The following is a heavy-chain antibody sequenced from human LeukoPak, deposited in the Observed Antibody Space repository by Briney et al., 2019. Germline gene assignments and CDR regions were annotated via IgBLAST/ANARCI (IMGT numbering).Heavy chain of an antibody. CDR1: GGSISSGSYY. D-gene: IGHD3-22*01. Sequence: PSETLSFTCTVSGGSISSGSYYWSWIRQPPGKGLEWIGYIYHSGSTYYNPSLKSRVTISVDRSKNQFSLKLSSVTAADTAVYYCARAPYSSYGDYWGQGTLVTVAS. J-gene: IGHJ4*02. CDR3: ARAPYSSYGDY. CDR2: IYHSGST. V-gene: IGHV4-30-2*01.